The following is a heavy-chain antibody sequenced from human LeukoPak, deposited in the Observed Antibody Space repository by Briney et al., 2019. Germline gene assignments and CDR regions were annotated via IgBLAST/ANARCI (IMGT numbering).Heavy chain of an antibody. CDR3: ARGGGETSSGQLFDY. D-gene: IGHD6-19*01. Sequence: GGSLRLSCVVSGFNFSTYAMHWVRQAPGKGLEWVAVFSYDGSNEYYADSVKGRFTISRDTSKNTLNLQMNSLRTEDTAVYYCARGGGETSSGQLFDYWGQGTLVTISS. J-gene: IGHJ4*02. CDR2: FSYDGSNE. CDR1: GFNFSTYA. V-gene: IGHV3-30*04.